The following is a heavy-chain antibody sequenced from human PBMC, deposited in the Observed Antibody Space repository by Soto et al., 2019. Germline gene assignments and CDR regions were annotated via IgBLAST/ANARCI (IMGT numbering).Heavy chain of an antibody. J-gene: IGHJ4*01. CDR3: TTDSHFTMKLVRFDY. CDR1: GFTFATAW. D-gene: IGHD3-22*01. CDR2: IKSKIDGGTT. Sequence: GGSLRLSCAASGFTFATAWINWVRQAPGKGLGWVGRIKSKIDGGTTDFAAPVKGRFAISRDDSRNMVYFQMNSLEIEDTAVYYCTTDSHFTMKLVRFDYPGLGTRVTVSS. V-gene: IGHV3-15*07.